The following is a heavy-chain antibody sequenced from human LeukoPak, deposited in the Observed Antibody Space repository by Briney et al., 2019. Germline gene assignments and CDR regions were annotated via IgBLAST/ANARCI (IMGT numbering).Heavy chain of an antibody. Sequence: GGSLRLSCAASGFTFSDYYMSWIRQAPGKGLEWVSYISSSGSTIYYADSVKGRFTISRDNAKNSLYLQMNSLRAEDTAVYYCARDVQDSSSWYDRSNGMDVWGQGTTVTVSS. J-gene: IGHJ6*02. D-gene: IGHD6-13*01. CDR3: ARDVQDSSSWYDRSNGMDV. CDR2: ISSSGSTI. V-gene: IGHV3-11*01. CDR1: GFTFSDYY.